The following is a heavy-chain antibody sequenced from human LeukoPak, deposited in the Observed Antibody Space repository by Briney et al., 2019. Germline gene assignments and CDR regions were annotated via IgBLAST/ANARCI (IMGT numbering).Heavy chain of an antibody. V-gene: IGHV3-64*01. Sequence: PGGSLRLSCAASGFTFSSYAMHWVRQAPGKRLEYVSTISSNGGSTYYANSVNDRFTISRDNSRNTLYLQMGSLRAEDMAVYYCARGQIAYSGSYSDYWGQGTLVTVSS. CDR1: GFTFSSYA. CDR3: ARGQIAYSGSYSDY. CDR2: ISSNGGST. J-gene: IGHJ4*02. D-gene: IGHD1-26*01.